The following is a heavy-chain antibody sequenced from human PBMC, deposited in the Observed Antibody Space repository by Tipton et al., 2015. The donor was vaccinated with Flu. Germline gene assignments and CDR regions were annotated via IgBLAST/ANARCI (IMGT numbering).Heavy chain of an antibody. V-gene: IGHV3-53*01. CDR2: FYDDRRT. J-gene: IGHJ4*02. CDR3: ARDEGGTYAD. D-gene: IGHD1-14*01. CDR1: GFTVSTSY. Sequence: SLRLSCAVSGFTVSTSYMSWVRQPPGKGLEWVSIFYDDRRTYYADSVEGRFAISRDNSKNILYLQMNSLRADDTAVYFCARDEGGTYADWGQGTLVTVSS.